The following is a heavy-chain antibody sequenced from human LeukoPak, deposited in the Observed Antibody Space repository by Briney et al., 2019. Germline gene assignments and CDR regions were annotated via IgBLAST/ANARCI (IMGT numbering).Heavy chain of an antibody. CDR3: ARDSGYYDSRGLLPY. V-gene: IGHV3-21*01. CDR1: GFTFSSFS. CDR2: FRDSSSDI. J-gene: IGHJ4*02. Sequence: GGSLRLSCTASGFTFSSFSMNWVRQAPGKGLEWVSSFRDSSSDIYYADSVRGRFTISRDNAKNSLYLQMNSLRAEDTAVYYCARDSGYYDSRGLLPYWGQGTLVTVSP. D-gene: IGHD3-22*01.